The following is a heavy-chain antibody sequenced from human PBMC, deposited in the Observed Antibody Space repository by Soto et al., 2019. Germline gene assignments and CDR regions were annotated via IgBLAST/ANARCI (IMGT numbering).Heavy chain of an antibody. V-gene: IGHV4-39*01. CDR2: IYYSGST. CDR1: GGSISSSSYY. CDR3: ARQGEAARNQYYFDY. Sequence: SETLSLTCTVSGGSISSSSYYWGWIRQPPGKGLEWIGSIYYSGSTYYNPSLKSRVTISVDTSKNQFSLKLSSVTAADTAVYYCARQGEAARNQYYFDYWGQGTLVTVYS. J-gene: IGHJ4*02. D-gene: IGHD6-6*01.